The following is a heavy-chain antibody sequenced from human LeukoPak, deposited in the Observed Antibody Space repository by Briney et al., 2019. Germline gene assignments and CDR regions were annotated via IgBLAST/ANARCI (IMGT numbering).Heavy chain of an antibody. Sequence: ASVKVSCKVSGYTLTELSMHWVRQAPGKGLEWMGGFDPEDGETIYAQKFQGRVTMTEDTSTDTAYMELSSLRSEDTAVYYCATDLLVVVAAAFGYWGQGTLVTVSS. V-gene: IGHV1-24*01. J-gene: IGHJ4*02. CDR2: FDPEDGET. CDR3: ATDLLVVVAAAFGY. D-gene: IGHD2-15*01. CDR1: GYTLTELS.